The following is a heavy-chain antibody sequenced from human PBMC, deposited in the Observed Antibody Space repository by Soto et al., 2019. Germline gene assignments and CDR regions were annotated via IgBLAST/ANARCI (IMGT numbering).Heavy chain of an antibody. CDR1: GYTFTSYG. J-gene: IGHJ3*02. V-gene: IGHV1-18*01. CDR3: ARGNYGDEFWSGYYAFDI. D-gene: IGHD3-3*01. Sequence: ASVTVSCKASGYTFTSYGLSWVRPAPGQGLEWMGWISAYNGNTNYAQKLQGRVTMTTDTSTSTAYMELRSLRSDDTAVYYCARGNYGDEFWSGYYAFDIWGQGTMVTVSS. CDR2: ISAYNGNT.